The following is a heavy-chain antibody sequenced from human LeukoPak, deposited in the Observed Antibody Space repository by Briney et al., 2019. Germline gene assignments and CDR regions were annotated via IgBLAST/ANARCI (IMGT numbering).Heavy chain of an antibody. CDR1: GFTFSNYG. V-gene: IGHV3-48*01. J-gene: IGHJ3*02. CDR3: ASFYYNSGYGAFDI. CDR2: ISSSGSSI. D-gene: IGHD3-10*01. Sequence: PGGSLRLSCAASGFTFSNYGMSWVRQAPGKGLEWVSYISSSGSSIYYADSVKGRFTISRDISKNTLYLQMNNLRAEDTAVYYCASFYYNSGYGAFDIWGQGTVVTVSS.